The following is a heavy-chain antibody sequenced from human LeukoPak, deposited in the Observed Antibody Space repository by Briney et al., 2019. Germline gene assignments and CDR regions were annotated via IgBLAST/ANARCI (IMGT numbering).Heavy chain of an antibody. J-gene: IGHJ3*02. Sequence: PSETLSLTCTVSGGSISSSSYYWGWIRQPPGKGLEWIGSIYYSGSTNYNPSLKSRVTISVDTSKNQFSLKLSSVTAADTAVYYCARGIKQQLVRGAAFDIWGQGTMVTVSS. CDR1: GGSISSSSYY. CDR2: IYYSGST. CDR3: ARGIKQQLVRGAAFDI. D-gene: IGHD6-13*01. V-gene: IGHV4-39*07.